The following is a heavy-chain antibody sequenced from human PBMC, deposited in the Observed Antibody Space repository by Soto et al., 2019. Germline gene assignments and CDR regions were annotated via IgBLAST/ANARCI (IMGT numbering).Heavy chain of an antibody. Sequence: ASVQVSCKASGYTFTSYGISWVRQAPGQGLEWMGWISAYNGNTNYAQKLQGRVTMTTDTSTSTAYMELRSLRSDDTAVYYCARDINWNYGRRWFDPWGQGTLVTVSS. J-gene: IGHJ5*02. D-gene: IGHD1-7*01. CDR3: ARDINWNYGRRWFDP. V-gene: IGHV1-18*01. CDR1: GYTFTSYG. CDR2: ISAYNGNT.